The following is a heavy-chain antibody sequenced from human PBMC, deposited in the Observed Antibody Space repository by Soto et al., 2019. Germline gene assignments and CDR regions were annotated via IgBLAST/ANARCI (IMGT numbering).Heavy chain of an antibody. V-gene: IGHV3-30*18. D-gene: IGHD2-15*01. J-gene: IGHJ6*02. Sequence: PGGSLRLSCAASGFTFSSYGMHWVRQAPGKGLEWVAVISYDGSNKYYADSVKGRFTISRDNSKNTLYLQMNSLRAEETAVYYCSKVLLSCPASSYSRMVALGQGPTV. CDR3: SKVLLSCPASSYSRMVA. CDR2: ISYDGSNK. CDR1: GFTFSSYG.